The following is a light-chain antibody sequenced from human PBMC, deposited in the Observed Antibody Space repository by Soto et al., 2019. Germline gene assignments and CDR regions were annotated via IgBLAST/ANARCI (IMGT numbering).Light chain of an antibody. Sequence: QSVLTQPPSVSGAPGQRVTISCTGSSSNIGAGYDVHWYQQLPGTAPKLLIYGNSNRPSGVPDRFSGSKSGTSASLAITGLQAEDEADYSCQSYDSSLSAVVFGGGTKLTLL. V-gene: IGLV1-40*01. CDR2: GNS. CDR3: QSYDSSLSAVV. J-gene: IGLJ2*01. CDR1: SSNIGAGYD.